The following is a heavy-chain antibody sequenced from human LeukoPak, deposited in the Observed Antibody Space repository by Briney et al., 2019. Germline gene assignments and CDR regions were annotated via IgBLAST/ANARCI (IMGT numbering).Heavy chain of an antibody. CDR1: GGSISNYY. D-gene: IGHD3-22*01. Sequence: SETLSLTCTVSGGSISNYYWSWIRQPPGKGLEWIGYIYSSGSTNYNPSLKSRVTISVDTSKNQFSLKLSSVTATDTAVYYCARGRNYYDSSGYYYFDYWGQGTLVTVSS. V-gene: IGHV4-59*08. CDR2: IYSSGST. CDR3: ARGRNYYDSSGYYYFDY. J-gene: IGHJ4*02.